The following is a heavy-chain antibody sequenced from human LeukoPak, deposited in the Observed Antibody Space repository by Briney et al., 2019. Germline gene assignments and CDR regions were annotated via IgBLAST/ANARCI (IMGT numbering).Heavy chain of an antibody. Sequence: GGSLRLSCAASGFTFSNAWMSWVRQAPGKGLEWVGRIKSKTDGGTTDYAAPVKGRFTISRDDSKNTLYLQMNSLKTEDTAVYYCTTDLYYYDSSGYYYAEYLQHWGQGTLVTVSS. V-gene: IGHV3-15*01. D-gene: IGHD3-22*01. J-gene: IGHJ1*01. CDR3: TTDLYYYDSSGYYYAEYLQH. CDR1: GFTFSNAW. CDR2: IKSKTDGGTT.